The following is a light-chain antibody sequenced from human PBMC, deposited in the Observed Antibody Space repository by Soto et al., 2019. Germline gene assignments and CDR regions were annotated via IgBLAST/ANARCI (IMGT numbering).Light chain of an antibody. CDR2: SAS. V-gene: IGKV1-39*01. CDR1: QSISSY. Sequence: IQMPQYQSSLSASVGDRFTITCLSIQSISSYLNWYQQKPGRAPKLLIYSASSLQSGIPSRFSGSGSGTDFTDFTLTISSLQPEDFATYYCQQTYLTPITFGQGTR. CDR3: QQTYLTPIT. J-gene: IGKJ5*01.